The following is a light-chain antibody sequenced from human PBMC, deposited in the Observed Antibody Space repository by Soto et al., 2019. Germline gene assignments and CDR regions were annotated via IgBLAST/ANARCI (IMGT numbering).Light chain of an antibody. CDR2: EVR. Sequence: QSALTQPASVSGSPGQSITISCTGTRSDVGGYNFVSWYQQFPGKAPKLMIYEVRNRPSGISNRFSGPKSGNTASLTISGLQAEDEADYYCSSYTSSGTLEVFGTGTKVTVL. J-gene: IGLJ1*01. CDR1: RSDVGGYNF. V-gene: IGLV2-14*01. CDR3: SSYTSSGTLEV.